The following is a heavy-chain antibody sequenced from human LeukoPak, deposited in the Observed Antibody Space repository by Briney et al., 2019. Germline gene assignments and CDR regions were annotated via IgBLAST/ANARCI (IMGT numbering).Heavy chain of an antibody. V-gene: IGHV4-39*07. CDR3: ARDRGVGKFDP. J-gene: IGHJ5*02. CDR1: GGSISSSSYY. CDR2: IYYSGST. Sequence: PSETLSLTCTASGGSISSSSYYWGWIRQPPGKGLEWIGSIYYSGSTYYNPSLKSRVTISVDTSKNQFSLKLSSVTAADTAVYYCARDRGVGKFDPWGQGTLVTVSS. D-gene: IGHD4-23*01.